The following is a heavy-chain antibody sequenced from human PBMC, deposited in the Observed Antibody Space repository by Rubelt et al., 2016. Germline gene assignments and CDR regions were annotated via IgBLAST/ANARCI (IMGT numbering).Heavy chain of an antibody. Sequence: QVQLQESGPGLVKPSETLSLTCAVSGGSISTYYWSWIRQPPGKGLEWIGYIYYSGSANYNPSLKSRVTISVDTSKNQFSLKLTYVTATDTAVYYCARHESAGSSWPFDDWGQGTQVTVSS. V-gene: IGHV4-59*08. CDR1: GGSISTYY. J-gene: IGHJ4*02. D-gene: IGHD6-13*01. CDR2: IYYSGSA. CDR3: ARHESAGSSWPFDD.